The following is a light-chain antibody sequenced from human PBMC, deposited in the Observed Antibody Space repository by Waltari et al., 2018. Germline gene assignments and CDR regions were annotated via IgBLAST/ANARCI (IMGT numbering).Light chain of an antibody. CDR3: QQLNSYQWT. V-gene: IGKV1-9*01. J-gene: IGKJ1*01. Sequence: IQLTQSPSSLSASVGARVTIPCRASQGINNYLAWYQQKPGKAPKLLIYAASTLQIGVPSRFSGSVSGTDFTLTISSLQPEDFASYYCQQLNSYQWTFGQGTKVEVK. CDR1: QGINNY. CDR2: AAS.